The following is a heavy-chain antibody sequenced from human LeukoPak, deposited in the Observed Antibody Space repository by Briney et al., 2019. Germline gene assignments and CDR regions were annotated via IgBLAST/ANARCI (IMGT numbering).Heavy chain of an antibody. J-gene: IGHJ3*02. Sequence: ASVKVSCKASGYTFTSYGISWVRQAPGQGLEWMGWISAYNGNTNYAQKLQGRVTMTTDTSTSTAYMELRSLRSEDTAVYYCASRYCSSTSCYMHSPDEDAFDIWGQGTMVTVPS. D-gene: IGHD2-2*02. CDR1: GYTFTSYG. V-gene: IGHV1-18*01. CDR3: ASRYCSSTSCYMHSPDEDAFDI. CDR2: ISAYNGNT.